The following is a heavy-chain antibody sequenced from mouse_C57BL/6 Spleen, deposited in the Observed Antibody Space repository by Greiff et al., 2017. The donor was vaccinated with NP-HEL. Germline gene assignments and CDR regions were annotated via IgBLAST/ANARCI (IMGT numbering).Heavy chain of an antibody. Sequence: QVQLQQSGAELARPGASVKMSCKASGYTFTSYTMHWVKQRPGQGLEWIGYINPSSGYTKYNQKFKDKATLTADKSSSTAYMQLSSLTSEDSSVYSCAREGYSGISYWYFDVWGTGTTVTVSS. J-gene: IGHJ1*03. CDR3: AREGYSGISYWYFDV. D-gene: IGHD1-1*01. CDR2: INPSSGYT. V-gene: IGHV1-4*01. CDR1: GYTFTSYT.